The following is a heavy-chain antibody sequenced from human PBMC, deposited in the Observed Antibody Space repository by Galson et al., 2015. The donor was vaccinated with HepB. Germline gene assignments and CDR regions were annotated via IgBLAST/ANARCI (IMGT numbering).Heavy chain of an antibody. CDR2: ISYDGSNK. CDR1: GFTFSSYG. CDR3: AKEDTDDFWSGRYYYYGMDV. D-gene: IGHD3-3*01. Sequence: SLRLSCAASGFTFSSYGMHWVRQAPGKGLEWVAVISYDGSNKYYADSVKGRFTISRDNSKNTLYLQMNSLRAEDTAVYYCAKEDTDDFWSGRYYYYGMDVWGQGTTVTVSS. V-gene: IGHV3-30*18. J-gene: IGHJ6*02.